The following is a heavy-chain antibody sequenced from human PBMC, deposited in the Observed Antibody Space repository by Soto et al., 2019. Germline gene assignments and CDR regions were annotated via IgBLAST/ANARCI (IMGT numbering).Heavy chain of an antibody. Sequence: QLQLQQSGSGLVKPSQPLSLTCAVSVCSISSGDYCWRWIRQPAGKRLEWIGYIYNSGGTYHNPSLKSRVTISVDRSKNQFSLKLSSVTAADTAVYYCARVVVAAKGGWFDPWGQGTLVTVSS. CDR3: ARVVVAAKGGWFDP. J-gene: IGHJ5*02. CDR1: VCSISSGDYC. CDR2: IYNSGGT. D-gene: IGHD2-15*01. V-gene: IGHV4-30-2*01.